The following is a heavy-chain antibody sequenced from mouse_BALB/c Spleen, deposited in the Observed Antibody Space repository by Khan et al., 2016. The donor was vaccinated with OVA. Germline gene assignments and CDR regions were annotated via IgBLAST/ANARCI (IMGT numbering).Heavy chain of an antibody. CDR3: ARDRGGCDSYYFDY. Sequence: EVQLQESGPGLVKPSQTVSLTCTVTGISITTGNYRWSWIRHFPGNKLEWIGYLYYSGTTTYNPSLTSRPTITRATSKNRFFLEMNSLTTEDTATYYCARDRGGCDSYYFDYWGQGTALTVSS. V-gene: IGHV3-5*02. J-gene: IGHJ2*01. D-gene: IGHD2-2*01. CDR2: LYYSGTT. CDR1: GISITTGNYR.